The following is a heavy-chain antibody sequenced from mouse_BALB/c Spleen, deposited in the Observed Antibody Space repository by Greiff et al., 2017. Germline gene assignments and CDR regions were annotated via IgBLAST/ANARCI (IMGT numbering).Heavy chain of an antibody. D-gene: IGHD2-10*01. CDR1: GFSLTSYG. CDR3: ARNFLLWYPFDY. J-gene: IGHJ2*01. V-gene: IGHV2-2*02. Sequence: VMLVESGPGLVQPSQSLSITCTVSGFSLTSYGVHWVRQSPGKGLEWLGVIWSGGSTDYNAAFISRLSISKDNSKSQVFFKMNSLQANDTAIYYRARNFLLWYPFDYWGQGTTLTVSS. CDR2: IWSGGST.